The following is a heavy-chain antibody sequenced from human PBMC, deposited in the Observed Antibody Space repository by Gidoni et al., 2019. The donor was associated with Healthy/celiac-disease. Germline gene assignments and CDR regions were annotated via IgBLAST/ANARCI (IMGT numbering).Heavy chain of an antibody. CDR3: ARGGPWYYFDY. V-gene: IGHV3-33*01. Sequence: QVQLVESGGGVVQPGGSLRLSCGASGFTFSSYGMHWVRQAPGKGLEWVAVIWYDGSNKYYADSVKGRFTISRDNSKNTLYLQMNSLRAEDTAVYYCARGGPWYYFDYWGQGTLVTVSS. CDR2: IWYDGSNK. J-gene: IGHJ4*02. CDR1: GFTFSSYG. D-gene: IGHD2-15*01.